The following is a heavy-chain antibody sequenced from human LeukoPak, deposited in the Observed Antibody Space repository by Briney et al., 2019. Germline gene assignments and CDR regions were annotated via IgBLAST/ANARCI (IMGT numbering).Heavy chain of an antibody. Sequence: GGSLRLSCQASGFTFSNYTMNWVRQAPGKGLEWVSSISSSSSYIYYADSVKGRLTISRDNAKNSLYLQMNSLRAEDTAVYYCARDPTPRYCSGGSCYTHYGMDVWGQGTTVTVSS. CDR3: ARDPTPRYCSGGSCYTHYGMDV. V-gene: IGHV3-21*01. CDR2: ISSSSSYI. J-gene: IGHJ6*02. D-gene: IGHD2-15*01. CDR1: GFTFSNYT.